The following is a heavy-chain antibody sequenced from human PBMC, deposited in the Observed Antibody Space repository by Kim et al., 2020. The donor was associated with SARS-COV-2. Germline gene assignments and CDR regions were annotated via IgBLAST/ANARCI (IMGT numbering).Heavy chain of an antibody. CDR3: AKNEKRSDSSACDY. CDR1: GFTFTNYA. Sequence: GGSLRLSCAASGFTFTNYAMSWVRQAPGKGLEWVSGISSSGGSADYADSVKGRFTVSRDNSKNTLYLQMNTLRVEDTAVYYCAKNEKRSDSSACDYWGQGTLVTVSS. V-gene: IGHV3-23*01. CDR2: ISSSGGSA. D-gene: IGHD3-22*01. J-gene: IGHJ4*02.